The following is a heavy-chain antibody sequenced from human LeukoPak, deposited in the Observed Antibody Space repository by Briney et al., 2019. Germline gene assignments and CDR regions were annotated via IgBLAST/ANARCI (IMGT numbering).Heavy chain of an antibody. CDR1: GFTVSSHY. CDR2: TYSGGST. D-gene: IGHD3-10*02. Sequence: GGSLRLSCAASGFTVSSHYMSWVRQAPGKGLEWVSITYSGGSTYYADSMKGRFTISRDNSKNTLYLQMNSLRAEDTAVYYCARGSSWPMFEIWGQGTMVAVSS. V-gene: IGHV3-66*02. CDR3: ARGSSWPMFEI. J-gene: IGHJ3*02.